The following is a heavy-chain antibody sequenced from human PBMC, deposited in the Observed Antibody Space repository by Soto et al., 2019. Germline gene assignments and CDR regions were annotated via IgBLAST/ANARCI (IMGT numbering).Heavy chain of an antibody. CDR2: ICYTGNT. V-gene: IGHV4-39*01. D-gene: IGHD3-3*02. J-gene: IGHJ4*02. CDR3: LRVQMYAGEFTPIFAR. CDR1: GDSLRSNYHY. Sequence: SETLCLTCTVSGDSLRSNYHYWGWIRQWHGKGLEWIGSICYTGNTYYNPSLKRRVSICVDMATNEISLRLPAESIADTALYFRLRVQMYAGEFTPIFARWGQGPRATAPQ.